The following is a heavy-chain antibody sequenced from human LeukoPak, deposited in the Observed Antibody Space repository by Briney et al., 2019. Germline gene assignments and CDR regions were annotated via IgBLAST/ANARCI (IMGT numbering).Heavy chain of an antibody. CDR1: GYTFTSYY. V-gene: IGHV1-46*01. D-gene: IGHD3-22*01. CDR3: ARAYYYDSSGYNGKFDY. CDR2: INPSGGST. Sequence: ASVKVSCKASGYTFTSYYMHWVRQAPGQGLEWMGIINPSGGSTSYAQKFQGRVTMTRDTSTSTVYVELSSLRSEDTAVYYCARAYYYDSSGYNGKFDYWGQGTLVTVSS. J-gene: IGHJ4*02.